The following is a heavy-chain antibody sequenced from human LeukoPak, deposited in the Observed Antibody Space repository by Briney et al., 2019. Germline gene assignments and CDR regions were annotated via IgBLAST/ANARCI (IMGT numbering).Heavy chain of an antibody. CDR2: ISPTGGST. Sequence: ASVKVSCKAFGYTFTNNWMHWVRQAPGQGPEWMGLISPTGGSTAYAQKFQGRVTLTRDMSTSTDYLELSSLRSEDTAVYYCARDNSVRDEAWWFYPWCQGTLVTVSS. J-gene: IGHJ5*02. CDR3: ARDNSVRDEAWWFYP. V-gene: IGHV1-46*01. CDR1: GYTFTNNW. D-gene: IGHD5-24*01.